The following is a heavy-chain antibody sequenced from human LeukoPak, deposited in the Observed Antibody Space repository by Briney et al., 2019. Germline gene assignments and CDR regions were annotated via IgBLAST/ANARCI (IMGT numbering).Heavy chain of an antibody. CDR3: ARGLRIDWYFDL. V-gene: IGHV4-31*03. CDR1: GGSISSGGYY. D-gene: IGHD5-12*01. Sequence: SETLSLTCTVSGGSISSGGYYWSWIRQHPGKGLEWIGYIYYSGSTYYNPSLKSRVTISVDTSKNQFSLKLSPVTATDTAVYYCARGLRIDWYFDLWGRGTLVTVSS. J-gene: IGHJ2*01. CDR2: IYYSGST.